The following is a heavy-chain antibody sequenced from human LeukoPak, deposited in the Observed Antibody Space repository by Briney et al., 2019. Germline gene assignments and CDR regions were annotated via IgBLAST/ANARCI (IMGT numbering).Heavy chain of an antibody. CDR1: EFTFSSYW. J-gene: IGHJ4*02. D-gene: IGHD2-15*01. CDR2: IKQDGSEK. CDR3: ARGYCSGGGCYRAPHN. V-gene: IGHV3-7*04. Sequence: PGGSLRLSCAASEFTFSSYWMTWVRQAPGKGLEWVANIKQDGSEKSYVDSVKGRFTISRDNAKNSLFLQMNSLRAEDTAVYYCARGYCSGGGCYRAPHNWGQGTLVTVSS.